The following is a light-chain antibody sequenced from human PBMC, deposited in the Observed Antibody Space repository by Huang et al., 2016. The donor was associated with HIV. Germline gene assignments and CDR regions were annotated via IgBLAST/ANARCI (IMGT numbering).Light chain of an antibody. CDR3: QHYKNWPPRYT. CDR2: DAS. V-gene: IGKV3D-15*01. CDR1: QRGNRN. Sequence: IVMTQSPDTLSVSPGERVTLPCRASQRGNRNLAWYQKKPGQAPRLLIYDASTRATGIPARFSGSGSGTEFTLTISSLQSEDVAVFYCQHYKNWPPRYTFGLGTKLEVK. J-gene: IGKJ2*01.